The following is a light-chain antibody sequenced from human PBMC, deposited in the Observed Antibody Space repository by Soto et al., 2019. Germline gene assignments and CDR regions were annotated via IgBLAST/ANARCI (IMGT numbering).Light chain of an antibody. V-gene: IGKV3D-15*01. CDR1: QSVSSS. CDR2: GAS. CDR3: QQYNMLPLT. J-gene: IGKJ1*01. Sequence: EIVITQSPVTLSVSPGERATLSCRAIQSVSSSIAWYQQKVGQAPGLLMSGASNRASGVPVRFSGSASGTEFTLTISSLQSEDFTVYYCQQYNMLPLTFGQGTKVDIK.